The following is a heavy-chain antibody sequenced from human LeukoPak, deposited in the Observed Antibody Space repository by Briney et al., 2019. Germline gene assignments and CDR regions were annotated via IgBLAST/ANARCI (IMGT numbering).Heavy chain of an antibody. CDR3: ARGGLPFDY. CDR1: GFTFSSYA. J-gene: IGHJ4*02. CDR2: ISYDGSNK. Sequence: PGGSLRLSCAASGFTFSSYAMHWVRQAPGKGLEWVAVISYDGSNKYYADSVKGRFTISRDNSKSTLYLQMNSLRAEDTAVYYCARGGLPFDYWGQGTLVTVSS. V-gene: IGHV3-30-3*01. D-gene: IGHD3/OR15-3a*01.